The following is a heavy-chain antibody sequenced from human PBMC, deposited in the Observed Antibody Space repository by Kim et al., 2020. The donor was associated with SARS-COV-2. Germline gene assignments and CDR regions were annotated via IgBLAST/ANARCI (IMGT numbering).Heavy chain of an antibody. D-gene: IGHD5-12*01. Sequence: GGSLRLSCAASGFTFSSYAMHWVRQAPGKGLEWVAVISYDGSNKYYADSVKGRFTISRDNSKNTLYLQMNSLRAEDTAVYYCARSSYGGYVLALDYWGQGTLVTVSS. CDR2: ISYDGSNK. V-gene: IGHV3-30*04. CDR1: GFTFSSYA. CDR3: ARSSYGGYVLALDY. J-gene: IGHJ4*02.